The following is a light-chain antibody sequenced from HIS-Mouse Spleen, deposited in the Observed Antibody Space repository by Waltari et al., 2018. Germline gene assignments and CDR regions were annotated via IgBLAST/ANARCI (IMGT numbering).Light chain of an antibody. Sequence: SYVLTQPPSVSVAPGKTARITCGGTNIGSKSVHWYQQKPGQAPVLVVYDESDRPSGIPERFSGSNSGNTATLTISRVEAGDEADYYCQVWDSSSDHVVFGGGTKLTVL. CDR3: QVWDSSSDHVV. CDR2: DES. V-gene: IGLV3-21*03. J-gene: IGLJ2*01. CDR1: NIGSKS.